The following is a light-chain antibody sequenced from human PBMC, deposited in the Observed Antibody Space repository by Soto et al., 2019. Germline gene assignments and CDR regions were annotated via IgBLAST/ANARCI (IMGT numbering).Light chain of an antibody. CDR3: GAWDDSLSGAV. J-gene: IGLJ1*01. Sequence: QSVLSQPLSASGTPGQKITNSCSGSTSNIGSNYLYWYQQLPGTAPKLLIYRNNKRPSGVPDRFSGSKSGTSASLAISGLRSEDEADYYCGAWDDSLSGAVFGSGTKVTVL. CDR1: TSNIGSNY. V-gene: IGLV1-47*01. CDR2: RNN.